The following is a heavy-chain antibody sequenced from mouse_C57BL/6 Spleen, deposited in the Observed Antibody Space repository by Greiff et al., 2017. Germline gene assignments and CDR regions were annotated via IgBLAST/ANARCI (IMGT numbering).Heavy chain of an antibody. V-gene: IGHV1-80*01. CDR3: ARIHYDGPTDY. Sequence: QVQLQQSGAELVKPGASVKISCKASGYAFSSYWMNWVKQRPGKGLEWIGQIYPGAGDTNYNGKFKGKATVTEDKSSSTAYMQLSSLTSEDCAVYFCARIHYDGPTDYWGQGTTLTVSS. D-gene: IGHD2-3*01. J-gene: IGHJ2*01. CDR1: GYAFSSYW. CDR2: IYPGAGDT.